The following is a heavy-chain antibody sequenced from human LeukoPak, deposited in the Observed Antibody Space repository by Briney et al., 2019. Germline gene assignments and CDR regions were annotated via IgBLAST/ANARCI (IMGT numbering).Heavy chain of an antibody. CDR3: ATLGKDGYGYYFDY. CDR2: FDPEDGGT. Sequence: ASVKVSCKVSGYTLTELSMHWVRQAPGKGLEWMGGFDPEDGGTIYAQKFQGRVTMTEDTSTDTAYMELSSLRSEDTAVYYCATLGKDGYGYYFDYWGRGTLVTVSS. D-gene: IGHD5-24*01. V-gene: IGHV1-24*01. CDR1: GYTLTELS. J-gene: IGHJ4*02.